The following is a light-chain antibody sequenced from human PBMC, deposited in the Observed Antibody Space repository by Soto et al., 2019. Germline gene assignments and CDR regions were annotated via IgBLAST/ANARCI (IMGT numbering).Light chain of an antibody. CDR2: RAS. CDR3: QQYNSWPIT. Sequence: EIVMTQSPATLSVSPGERATLSCRASQSVRSNLAWYQQKPGQGPRLLVYRASTRTLGIPARFSGSESGTEFTLTISSLQSEDFAVYYCQQYNSWPITFGQGTRLEIK. CDR1: QSVRSN. J-gene: IGKJ5*01. V-gene: IGKV3-15*01.